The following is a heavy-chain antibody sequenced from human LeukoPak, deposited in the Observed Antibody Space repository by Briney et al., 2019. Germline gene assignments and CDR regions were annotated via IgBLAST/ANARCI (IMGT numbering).Heavy chain of an antibody. CDR2: IIPIFGTA. CDR3: ARDQFISDYYDSSGYYGG. J-gene: IGHJ4*02. V-gene: IGHV1-69*01. D-gene: IGHD3-22*01. CDR1: GGTFSSYA. Sequence: SVKVSCKASGGTFSSYAISWVRQAPGQGLEWMGGIIPIFGTANYAQKFQGRVTITADESTSTAYMELSSLRSEDTAVYYCARDQFISDYYDSSGYYGGWGQGTLVTVSS.